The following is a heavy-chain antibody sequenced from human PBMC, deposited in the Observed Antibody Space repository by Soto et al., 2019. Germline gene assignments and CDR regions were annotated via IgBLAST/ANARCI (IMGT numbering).Heavy chain of an antibody. J-gene: IGHJ4*02. D-gene: IGHD3-3*01. CDR2: ISGNGRST. CDR1: GFTFRSYA. V-gene: IGHV3-64D*06. Sequence: PGGSLRLSCSASGFTFRSYAMHWVRQAPGKGLEYVSAISGNGRSTYYADSVKGRFTISRDNSKNTLYLQMSSLSPDDTALYYCVKSTSDFWSAYYDFRGQGTLVTVSS. CDR3: VKSTSDFWSAYYDF.